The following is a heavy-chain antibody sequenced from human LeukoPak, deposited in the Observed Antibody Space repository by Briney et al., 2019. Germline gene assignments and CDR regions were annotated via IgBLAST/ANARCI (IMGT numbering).Heavy chain of an antibody. CDR1: GFAFSSYD. V-gene: IGHV3-13*01. CDR2: IGHAGDT. J-gene: IGHJ4*02. Sequence: GGSLRLSCAASGFAFSSYDMHWVRQASGKGLEWVSAIGHAGDTYYADSVKGRFTISREDAKNYFFLQMNSLRAEDTAVYSCAALGDSIYWGQGTLVTVSS. CDR3: AALGDSIY. D-gene: IGHD1-26*01.